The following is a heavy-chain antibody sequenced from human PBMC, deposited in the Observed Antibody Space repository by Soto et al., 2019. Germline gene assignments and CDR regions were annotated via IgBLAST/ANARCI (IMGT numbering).Heavy chain of an antibody. CDR3: ASGVVEATYYYYGMDV. V-gene: IGHV3-30-3*01. CDR1: GFTFSSYA. CDR2: ISCDGSNK. Sequence: GSLRLSCAASGFTFSSYAMHWVRQAPGKGLEWVAVISCDGSNKYYADSVKGRFTISRDNSKNTLYLQMNSLRAEDTAVYYCASGVVEATYYYYGMDVWGQGATVTVSS. D-gene: IGHD3-3*01. J-gene: IGHJ6*02.